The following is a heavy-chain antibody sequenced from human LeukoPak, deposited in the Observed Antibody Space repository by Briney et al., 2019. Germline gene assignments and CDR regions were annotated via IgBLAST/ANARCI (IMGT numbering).Heavy chain of an antibody. CDR3: ARDWGQRGVGATLAN. J-gene: IGHJ4*02. CDR1: GFTFSSYG. V-gene: IGHV3-30*02. CDR2: IRYDGSNK. D-gene: IGHD1-26*01. Sequence: GGSLRLSCAASGFTFSSYGMHWVRQAPGKGLEWAAFIRYDGSNKYYADSVKGRFTISRDNSKNTVDLQVSGLKEEDTAVYYCARDWGQRGVGATLANWGQGTLVIVSS.